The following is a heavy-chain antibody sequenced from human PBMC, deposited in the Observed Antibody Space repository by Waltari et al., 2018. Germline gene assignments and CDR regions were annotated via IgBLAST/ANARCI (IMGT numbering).Heavy chain of an antibody. J-gene: IGHJ1*01. CDR2: ISDSGGGT. Sequence: EVQLLESGGGLVQPGGSLRFSCAASGFTFSSYPMSWVRQAPGKGLGWVSSISDSGGGTYYADSVKGRFTISRDNSKNTLYLQLNSLRAEDTAVYYCAKYSSAAAEDFQHWGQGTLVTVSS. CDR1: GFTFSSYP. D-gene: IGHD6-13*01. CDR3: AKYSSAAAEDFQH. V-gene: IGHV3-23*01.